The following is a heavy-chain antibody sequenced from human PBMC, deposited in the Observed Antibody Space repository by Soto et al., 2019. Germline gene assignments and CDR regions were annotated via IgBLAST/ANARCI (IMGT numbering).Heavy chain of an antibody. CDR3: ARVERGTSTTVVDAFDI. Sequence: QVQLQQWGAGLLKPSETLSLTCAVYGGSVSSGRYYWSWIRQPPGMGLEWIGEMSHSGGTHFNLSLKSRVTISVDTSKIQFSLKMSSVTAADTALYYCARVERGTSTTVVDAFDIWGPGTMVTVSS. D-gene: IGHD1-1*01. CDR1: GGSVSSGRYY. V-gene: IGHV4-34*01. CDR2: MSHSGGT. J-gene: IGHJ3*02.